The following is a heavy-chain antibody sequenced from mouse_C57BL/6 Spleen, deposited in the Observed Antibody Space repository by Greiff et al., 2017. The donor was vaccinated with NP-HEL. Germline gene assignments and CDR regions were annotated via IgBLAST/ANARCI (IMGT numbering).Heavy chain of an antibody. CDR2: INPSTGGT. J-gene: IGHJ2*01. CDR1: GYSFTGYY. Sequence: VQLQQSGPELVKPGASVKISCKASGYSFTGYYMNWVKQSPEKSLEWIGEINPSTGGTTYNQKFKAKATLTVDKSSSTAYMQLKSLTSEDSAVYYCARWGYYGSSPFDYWGQGTTLTVSS. D-gene: IGHD1-1*01. CDR3: ARWGYYGSSPFDY. V-gene: IGHV1-42*01.